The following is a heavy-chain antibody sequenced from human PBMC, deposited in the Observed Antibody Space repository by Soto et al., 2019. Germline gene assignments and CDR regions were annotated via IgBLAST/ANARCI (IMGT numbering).Heavy chain of an antibody. CDR3: ARSQRKWGSSSHFDY. V-gene: IGHV1-69*01. CDR2: IIPIFGTA. J-gene: IGHJ4*02. CDR1: GGTFSSYA. Sequence: QVQLVQSGAEVKKPGSSVKVSCKASGGTFSSYAISWVRQAPGQGLEWVGGIIPIFGTAHYAQKFQGRVTITADESTSTAYMELSSLRSEDTAVYNCARSQRKWGSSSHFDYWGQGTLVTVSS. D-gene: IGHD6-6*01.